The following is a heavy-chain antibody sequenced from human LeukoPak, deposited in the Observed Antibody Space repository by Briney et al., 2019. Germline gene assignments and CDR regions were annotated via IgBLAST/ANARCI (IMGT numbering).Heavy chain of an antibody. CDR2: INPSGGST. CDR1: GYTFTSYY. J-gene: IGHJ4*02. CDR3: ARAVRPDYYDSSGYNPFDY. Sequence: ASVKVSCKASGYTFTSYYMHWVRQAPGQGLEWMGIINPSGGSTSYAQKFQGRVTMTRGTSTSTVYMELSSLRSEDTAVYYCARAVRPDYYDSSGYNPFDYWGQGTLVTVSS. D-gene: IGHD3-22*01. V-gene: IGHV1-46*01.